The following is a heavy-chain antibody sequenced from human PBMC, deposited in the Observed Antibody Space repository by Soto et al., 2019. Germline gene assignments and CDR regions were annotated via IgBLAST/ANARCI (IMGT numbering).Heavy chain of an antibody. CDR3: ARDPPAGGYSYGAFYGMDV. D-gene: IGHD5-18*01. CDR1: GFTFSSDA. V-gene: IGHV3-30*03. Sequence: GGSLRLSCAASGFTFSSDAMHWVRQAPGKGLEWVAVISDDRSNKYYSDSVKGRFTISRDNSKNTLYLQMNSLRPEDSAVYYCARDPPAGGYSYGAFYGMDVWGQGTTVTVSS. J-gene: IGHJ6*02. CDR2: ISDDRSNK.